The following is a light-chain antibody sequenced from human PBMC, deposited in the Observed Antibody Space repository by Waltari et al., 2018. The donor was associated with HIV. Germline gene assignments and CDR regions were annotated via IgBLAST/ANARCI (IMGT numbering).Light chain of an antibody. J-gene: IGLJ1*01. CDR2: EVS. V-gene: IGLV2-14*01. Sequence: QSALTQPASVSAFPGQSITISCTGISSAVLNYNGVSWYQQHPGNAPTLILYEVSNPPSGIYSRFSGSNSATTASLTISGLQTQDEADYYCSSYKYTGPRVFGTGTMVTVL. CDR3: SSYKYTGPRV. CDR1: SSAVLNYNG.